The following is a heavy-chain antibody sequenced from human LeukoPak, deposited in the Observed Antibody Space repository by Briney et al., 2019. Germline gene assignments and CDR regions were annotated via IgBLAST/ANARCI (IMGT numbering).Heavy chain of an antibody. CDR2: ISGSGGST. D-gene: IGHD5-18*01. Sequence: GGSLRLSCAASGFTFSSYAMSRVRQAPGKGLEWVSAISGSGGSTYYADSVKGRFTISRDNSKNTLYLQMNSLRADDTAVYHCAKDLSYAFDYWGQGTLVTVSS. V-gene: IGHV3-23*01. J-gene: IGHJ4*02. CDR1: GFTFSSYA. CDR3: AKDLSYAFDY.